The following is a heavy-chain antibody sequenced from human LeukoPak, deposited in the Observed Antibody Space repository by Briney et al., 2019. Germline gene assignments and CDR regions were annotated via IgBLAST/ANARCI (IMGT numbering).Heavy chain of an antibody. Sequence: ASVKVSCKVSGYTLTELSMHWVRQAPGKGLEWMGGFDPEDGETIYAQKFQGRVTMTEDTSTDTAYMELSSLRSEDTAVYYCARGAARLTEASFDYWGQGTLVTVSS. CDR3: ARGAARLTEASFDY. D-gene: IGHD6-25*01. V-gene: IGHV1-24*01. J-gene: IGHJ4*02. CDR1: GYTLTELS. CDR2: FDPEDGET.